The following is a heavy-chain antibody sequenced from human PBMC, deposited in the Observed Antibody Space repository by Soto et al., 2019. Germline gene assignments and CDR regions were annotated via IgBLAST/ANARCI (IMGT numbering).Heavy chain of an antibody. CDR2: FIPVLGVT. CDR3: ASGAAAAGPWYNWFDP. V-gene: IGHV1-69*02. Sequence: QVQLVQSGAEVKKPGSSVKVSCRASGGTFNSYTLSWVRQAPGQGLEWLGRFIPVLGVTNYAQKFQGRVTLTADKSPSTAYMELNNLTSEDTAVYSCASGAAAAGPWYNWFDPWGQGTLVTVSS. CDR1: GGTFNSYT. D-gene: IGHD6-13*01. J-gene: IGHJ5*02.